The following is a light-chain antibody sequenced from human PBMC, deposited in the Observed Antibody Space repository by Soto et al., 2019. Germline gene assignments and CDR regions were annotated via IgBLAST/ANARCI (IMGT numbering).Light chain of an antibody. CDR2: AAS. J-gene: IGKJ4*01. V-gene: IGKV1-17*01. CDR3: LQHNSDPFT. Sequence: DIQMTQSPSSLSASVGDRVTITCRASQGIRNDLTWYQQKLGKAPKRLITAASSLQSGVPSRFSGSGSGTEFTVRFSSVQPEDLTTYYCLQHNSDPFTFGGGTKVEIE. CDR1: QGIRND.